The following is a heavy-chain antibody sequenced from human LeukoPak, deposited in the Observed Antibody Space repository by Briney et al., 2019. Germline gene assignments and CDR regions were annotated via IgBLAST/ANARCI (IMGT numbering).Heavy chain of an antibody. D-gene: IGHD5-18*01. CDR2: ISGSGTSA. CDR3: AKILRGYNYGGFDF. CDR1: GFTFSSA. V-gene: IGHV3-23*01. Sequence: GGSLRLSCSASGFTFSSAMSWVRRAPGKGLEWVSTISGSGTSAYYADSVKGRFDISRDNSKNTLFLQMNSLRAEDTAVYYCAKILRGYNYGGFDFWGPGTLVTVSS. J-gene: IGHJ4*02.